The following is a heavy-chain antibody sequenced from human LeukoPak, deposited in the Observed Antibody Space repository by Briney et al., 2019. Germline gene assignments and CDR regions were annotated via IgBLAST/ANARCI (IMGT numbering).Heavy chain of an antibody. CDR1: GFTFTSYA. V-gene: IGHV3-23*01. J-gene: IGHJ4*02. Sequence: PGGSLRLSCAASGFTFTSYAMSWVRQAPGKGLEWVSGISGSGDRTYCPDSVKGRFTISRDNSKNTLYLHLNSLRAEDTAVYYCARGRIGPDYWGQGTLVTVSS. CDR3: ARGRIGPDY. D-gene: IGHD1-26*01. CDR2: ISGSGDRT.